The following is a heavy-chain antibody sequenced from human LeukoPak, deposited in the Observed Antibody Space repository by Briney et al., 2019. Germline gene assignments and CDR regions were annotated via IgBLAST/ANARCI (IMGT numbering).Heavy chain of an antibody. CDR2: IYYSGST. CDR1: GGSISSSSYY. CDR3: ASWGNPLPESIFGVVTHAFDI. Sequence: PSETLSLTCTVSGGSISSSSYYWGWIRQPPGKGLEWIGSIYYSGSTYYNPSLKSRVTISVDTSKNQFSLKLSSVTAADTAVYYCASWGNPLPESIFGVVTHAFDIWGQGAMVTVSS. D-gene: IGHD3-3*01. J-gene: IGHJ3*02. V-gene: IGHV4-39*07.